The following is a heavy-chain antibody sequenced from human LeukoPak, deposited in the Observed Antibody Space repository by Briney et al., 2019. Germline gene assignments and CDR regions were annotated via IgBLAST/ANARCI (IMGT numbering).Heavy chain of an antibody. D-gene: IGHD6-6*01. CDR3: ARGVLGQLGDYFDY. Sequence: ASVKVSCKASGYTFTGYYMHWVRQAPGQGLEWMGWISAYNGNTNYAQKLQGRVTMTTDTSTSTAYMELRSLRSDDTAVYYCARGVLGQLGDYFDYWGQGTLVTVSS. J-gene: IGHJ4*02. V-gene: IGHV1-18*04. CDR1: GYTFTGYY. CDR2: ISAYNGNT.